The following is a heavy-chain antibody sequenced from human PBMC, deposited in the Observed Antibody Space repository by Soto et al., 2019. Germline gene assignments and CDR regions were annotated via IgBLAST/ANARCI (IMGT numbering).Heavy chain of an antibody. Sequence: VSVKVSCKASGYTFTCYDINWVRQATGQGLEWMGWMNPNSGNTGYAQKFQGRVTMTRNTSISTAYMELSSLTSEDTAVYYCARERTRIGFDIWGQGTMVTVSS. D-gene: IGHD2-15*01. CDR3: ARERTRIGFDI. CDR2: MNPNSGNT. CDR1: GYTFTCYD. V-gene: IGHV1-8*01. J-gene: IGHJ3*02.